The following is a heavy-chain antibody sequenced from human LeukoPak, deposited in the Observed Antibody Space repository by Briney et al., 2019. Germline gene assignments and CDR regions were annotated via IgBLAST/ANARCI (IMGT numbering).Heavy chain of an antibody. V-gene: IGHV3-74*01. CDR2: IKSDGSST. CDR1: GFTFSSYW. CDR3: ARGGCSGSSCFFGNDY. J-gene: IGHJ4*02. Sequence: QSGGSLRLSCAASGFTFSSYWMHWVRQAPGKGLVWVSHIKSDGSSTNYADSVKGRFTISRDNGKNTLYLQMNSLRAEDTAVYYCARGGCSGSSCFFGNDYWGQGTLVTVSS. D-gene: IGHD2-15*01.